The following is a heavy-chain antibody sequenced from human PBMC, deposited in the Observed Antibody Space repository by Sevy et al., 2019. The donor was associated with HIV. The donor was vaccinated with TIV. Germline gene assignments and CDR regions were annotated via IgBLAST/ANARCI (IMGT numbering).Heavy chain of an antibody. CDR3: TTDRDGYNYYFDY. CDR1: GFTFSNAW. V-gene: IGHV3-15*01. D-gene: IGHD5-12*01. CDR2: IKSKTDGGTT. Sequence: GGSLRLSCAASGFTFSNAWMSWVRQAPGKGLEWVGRIKSKTDGGTTDYAAPVKGRFTISRDDSKNTLYLQMNSLKTEDTAVYYCTTDRDGYNYYFDYWGQGTLVTVPS. J-gene: IGHJ4*02.